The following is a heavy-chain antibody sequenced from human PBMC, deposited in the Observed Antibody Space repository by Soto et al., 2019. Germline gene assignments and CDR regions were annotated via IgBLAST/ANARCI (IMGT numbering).Heavy chain of an antibody. CDR3: ARAAVYYYYGMDV. CDR1: GGSIRSGGSY. V-gene: IGHV4-31*03. CDR2: IYYRGST. Sequence: QVPLQESGPGLVKPSQTLSLTCTVSGGSIRSGGSYWSWIRQHPGKGLEWIGYIYYRGSTSYNPSLKSRVTITVDTSKNQFSLKLSSVTAADTAVYYCARAAVYYYYGMDVWGQGTTVTVSS. J-gene: IGHJ6*02.